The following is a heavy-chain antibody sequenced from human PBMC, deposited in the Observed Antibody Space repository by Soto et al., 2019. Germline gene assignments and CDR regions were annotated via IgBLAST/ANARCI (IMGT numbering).Heavy chain of an antibody. D-gene: IGHD1-1*01. J-gene: IGHJ6*02. V-gene: IGHV2-26*01. CDR1: GFSLSNARMG. CDR2: IFSNDEK. Sequence: QVTLKESGPVLVKPTETLTLTCTVSGFSLSNARMGVSWIRQPPGKTLEWLAHIFSNDEKSYSTSLKSRLTISKDTSKSQVVLTMTNMDPVDTATYYCARIGRVGTPYYYYYGMDVWGQGTTVTVSS. CDR3: ARIGRVGTPYYYYYGMDV.